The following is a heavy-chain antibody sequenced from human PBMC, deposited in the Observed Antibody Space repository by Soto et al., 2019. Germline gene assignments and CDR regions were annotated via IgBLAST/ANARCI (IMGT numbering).Heavy chain of an antibody. CDR1: GGSFSGYY. J-gene: IGHJ5*02. CDR3: ARGTGFWGTSWNRWFDA. V-gene: IGHV4-34*01. D-gene: IGHD1-1*01. CDR2: INHSVST. Sequence: LSLTCAVYGGSFSGYYWSWIRQPPGKGLEWIGEINHSVSTNYNPSLKSRVTISVDTSKNQFSLKLSSVTAADTAVYYCARGTGFWGTSWNRWFDAWGQGTLVTV.